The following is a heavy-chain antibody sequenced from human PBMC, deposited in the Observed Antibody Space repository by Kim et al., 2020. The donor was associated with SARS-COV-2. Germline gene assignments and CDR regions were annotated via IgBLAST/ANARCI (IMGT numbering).Heavy chain of an antibody. D-gene: IGHD3-10*01. Sequence: SETLSLTCAVYGWSFSNYYWTWIRQPPGKGLEWIGEMNQSGSTDYNPSLKSRVTIAIDTSKNHFSLKLSSVTAADTAVYYFARGGRLRWFGAPFSSWG. CDR2: MNQSGST. CDR1: GWSFSNYY. V-gene: IGHV4-34*01. J-gene: IGHJ5*01. CDR3: ARGGRLRWFGAPFSS.